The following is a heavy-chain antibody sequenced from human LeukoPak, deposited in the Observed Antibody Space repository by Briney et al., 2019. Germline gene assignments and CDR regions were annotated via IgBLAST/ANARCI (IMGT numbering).Heavy chain of an antibody. CDR2: INPSGGST. J-gene: IGHJ4*02. CDR1: GYTFTSYY. D-gene: IGHD6-13*01. CDR3: ARDWGIAAAGRRNFGDY. V-gene: IGHV1-46*01. Sequence: ASVKVSCKASGYTFTSYYMHWVRQAPGQGLEWMGIINPSGGSTSYAQKFQGRVTMTRDTSTSTVYMELSSLRSEDTAVYYCARDWGIAAAGRRNFGDYWGQGTLVTVSS.